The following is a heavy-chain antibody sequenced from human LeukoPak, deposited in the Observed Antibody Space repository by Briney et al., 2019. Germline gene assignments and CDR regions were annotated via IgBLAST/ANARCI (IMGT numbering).Heavy chain of an antibody. D-gene: IGHD2-21*02. CDR1: GFTFSSYS. V-gene: IGHV3-21*01. CDR3: ARDLEYCGGDCYPLFDY. J-gene: IGHJ4*02. Sequence: GGSLRLSCAASGFTFSSYSTNWVRQAPGKGLEWVSSISSSSSYIYYADSVKGRFTISRDNAKNSLYLQMNSLRAEDTAVYYCARDLEYCGGDCYPLFDYWGQGTLVTVSS. CDR2: ISSSSSYI.